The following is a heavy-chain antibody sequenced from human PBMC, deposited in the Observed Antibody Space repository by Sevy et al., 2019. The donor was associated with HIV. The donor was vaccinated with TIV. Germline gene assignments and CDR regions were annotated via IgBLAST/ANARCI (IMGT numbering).Heavy chain of an antibody. CDR1: GFTFSSYS. Sequence: GGSLRLSCAASGFTFSSYSMNWVRQAPGKGLEWVSSISSSSSYINYADSVKGRFTNTRDNAKNSLYLQMNSLRAEDTAVYYCARDQGKELWFGVNAFDIWGQGTMVTVSS. CDR2: ISSSSSYI. CDR3: ARDQGKELWFGVNAFDI. D-gene: IGHD3-10*01. V-gene: IGHV3-21*01. J-gene: IGHJ3*02.